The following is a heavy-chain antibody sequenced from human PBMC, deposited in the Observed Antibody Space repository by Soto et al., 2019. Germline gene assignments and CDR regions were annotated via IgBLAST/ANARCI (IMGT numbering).Heavy chain of an antibody. D-gene: IGHD3-22*01. J-gene: IGHJ4*02. CDR3: AREGGTYYYDSSGYYLDY. CDR1: GFTVSSNY. Sequence: GGSLRLSCAASGFTVSSNYMSWVRQAPGKGLEWVSVIYSGGSTYYADSVKGRFTISRDNSKNTLYLQMNSLRAEDTAVYYCAREGGTYYYDSSGYYLDYWGQGTLVTVSS. V-gene: IGHV3-53*01. CDR2: IYSGGST.